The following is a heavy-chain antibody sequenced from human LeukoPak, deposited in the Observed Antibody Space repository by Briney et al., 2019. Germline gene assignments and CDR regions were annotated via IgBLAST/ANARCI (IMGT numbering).Heavy chain of an antibody. Sequence: GESLKISCKASGYSFTTYWINWVRQMPGKGLEWMGRIDPSDSYTNYCPSFQGHVTISADKSISTAYLQWSSLKAPDTAMYYCARIDCSSASCLYYYGMDVWGQGTTVTVSS. CDR1: GYSFTTYW. CDR3: ARIDCSSASCLYYYGMDV. CDR2: IDPSDSYT. J-gene: IGHJ6*02. V-gene: IGHV5-10-1*01. D-gene: IGHD2-2*01.